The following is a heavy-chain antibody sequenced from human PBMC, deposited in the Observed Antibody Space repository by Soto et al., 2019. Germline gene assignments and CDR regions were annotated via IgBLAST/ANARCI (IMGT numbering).Heavy chain of an antibody. CDR2: ISGGGGGT. CDR3: AKDVHYDSSGGLDS. D-gene: IGHD3-22*01. J-gene: IGHJ5*01. Sequence: EVRLLESGGGLEQPGGSLRLSCVISGFTFDNYAMSWVRQAPGKGLEWVSAISGGGGGTYYADSVRGRFIISRDNSKNTVYLQVNGLRTEDTAVYYCAKDVHYDSSGGLDSWGHGTLVTVSS. CDR1: GFTFDNYA. V-gene: IGHV3-23*01.